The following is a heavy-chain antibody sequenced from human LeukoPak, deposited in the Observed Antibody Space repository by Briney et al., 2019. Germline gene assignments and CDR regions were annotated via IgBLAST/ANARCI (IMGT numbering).Heavy chain of an antibody. CDR1: GGSISSSSYY. V-gene: IGHV4-39*01. J-gene: IGHJ4*02. Sequence: SETLSLTCTLSGGSISSSSYYWGWIRQPPGKGLEWIGSIYYSGSTYYNPSLKSRVTISVDTSKNQFSLKLSSVTAADTAVYYCARLAVIVGATDYWGQGTLVTVSS. CDR3: ARLAVIVGATDY. D-gene: IGHD1-26*01. CDR2: IYYSGST.